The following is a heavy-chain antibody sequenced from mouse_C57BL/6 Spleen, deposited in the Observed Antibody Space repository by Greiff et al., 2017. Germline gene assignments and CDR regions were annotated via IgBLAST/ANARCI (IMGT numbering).Heavy chain of an antibody. V-gene: IGHV1-76*01. Sequence: QVQLQQSGAELVRPGASVKLSCKASGYTFTDYYINWVKQRPGQGLEWIARIYPGSGNTYYNEKFKGKATLTAEKSSSTAYMQLSSLTSEDSAVYFCARSGYSNRHAMDYWGQGTSVTVSS. CDR2: IYPGSGNT. J-gene: IGHJ4*01. D-gene: IGHD2-5*01. CDR1: GYTFTDYY. CDR3: ARSGYSNRHAMDY.